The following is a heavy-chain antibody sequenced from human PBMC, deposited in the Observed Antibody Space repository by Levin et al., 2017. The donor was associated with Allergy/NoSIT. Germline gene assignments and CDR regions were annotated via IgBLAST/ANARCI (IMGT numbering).Heavy chain of an antibody. V-gene: IGHV4-59*01. CDR1: GDSISSYH. CDR3: ERDQGSSGWYGWIDR. CDR2: LYDSGST. D-gene: IGHD6-19*01. Sequence: ASETLSLTCTVSGDSISSYHWNWLRQPPGKELEWIGCLYDSGSTKYNPSLKSRVTISVDATKNQFSLKLSSFTAPDTAVYYCERDQGSSGWYGWIDRWGQGTLVTVSS. J-gene: IGHJ5*02.